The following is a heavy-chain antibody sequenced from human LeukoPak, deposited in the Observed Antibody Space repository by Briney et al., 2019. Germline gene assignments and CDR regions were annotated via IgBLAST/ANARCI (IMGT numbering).Heavy chain of an antibody. CDR1: GFTFSDYD. V-gene: IGHV3-21*01. D-gene: IGHD5-18*01. CDR3: ARDRAGYSYGTYFDY. Sequence: GGSLRLSCAASGFTFSDYDMNWVRQAPGKGLEWVSSIRSSSTYTFYADSVKGRFTISRDNAKSSLYLQMNSLRAEDTAVYYCARDRAGYSYGTYFDYWGQGTLVTVST. CDR2: IRSSSTYT. J-gene: IGHJ4*02.